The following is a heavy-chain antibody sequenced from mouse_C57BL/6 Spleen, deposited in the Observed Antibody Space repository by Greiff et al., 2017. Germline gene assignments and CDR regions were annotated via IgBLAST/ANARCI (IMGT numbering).Heavy chain of an antibody. D-gene: IGHD1-1*01. V-gene: IGHV5-4*03. CDR3: ARVVTTVVAGAMDY. CDR1: GFTFSSYA. Sequence: EVMLVESGGGLVKPGGSLKLSCAASGFTFSSYAMSWVRQTPEKRLEWVATISDGGSYTYYPDNVKGRFTISRDNAKNNLYLQMSHLKSEDTAMYYCARVVTTVVAGAMDYWGQGTSVTVSS. J-gene: IGHJ4*01. CDR2: ISDGGSYT.